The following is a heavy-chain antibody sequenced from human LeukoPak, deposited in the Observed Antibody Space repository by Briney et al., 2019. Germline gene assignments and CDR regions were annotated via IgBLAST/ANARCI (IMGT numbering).Heavy chain of an antibody. CDR1: GFTFSNYG. CDR3: VKDNPLDY. D-gene: IGHD1-14*01. J-gene: IGHJ4*02. CDR2: IRYDGNNK. Sequence: GGSLRLSCGASGFTFSNYGMLWVRQAPGKGLEWVSFIRYDGNNKLYADSVKGRFTISRDNSKNTLYLHINSLRAEDTALYYCVKDNPLDYWGQGTLVIVSS. V-gene: IGHV3-30*02.